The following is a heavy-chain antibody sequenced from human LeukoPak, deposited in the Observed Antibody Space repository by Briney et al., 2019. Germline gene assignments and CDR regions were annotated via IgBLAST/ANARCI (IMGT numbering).Heavy chain of an antibody. J-gene: IGHJ3*02. Sequence: PGGSLRLSCAASGLTFSSYSMRWVRQAPGKGLEWVSAVSGSGGGTYYAESVRGRFTISRDNPKNKLYLQMNSLRAEDTAVYYCAKYSSSSVNDAFAIWRQGTLVTVSS. CDR3: AKYSSSSVNDAFAI. V-gene: IGHV3-23*01. D-gene: IGHD6-6*01. CDR1: GLTFSSYS. CDR2: VSGSGGGT.